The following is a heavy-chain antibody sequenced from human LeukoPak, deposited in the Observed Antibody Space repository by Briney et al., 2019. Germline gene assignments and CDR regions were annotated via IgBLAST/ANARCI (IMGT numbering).Heavy chain of an antibody. V-gene: IGHV3-7*05. D-gene: IGHD2-21*01. J-gene: IGHJ4*02. CDR3: ARETIANYDY. Sequence: GGSLRLSCAASGFTFSSYWMSWVRQAPGKGLEWVANMNQDGSEKYFVDSVKGRFTISRDNAKNSLYLQMNSLRADDTAVYYCARETIANYDYWGQGTLVTVSS. CDR1: GFTFSSYW. CDR2: MNQDGSEK.